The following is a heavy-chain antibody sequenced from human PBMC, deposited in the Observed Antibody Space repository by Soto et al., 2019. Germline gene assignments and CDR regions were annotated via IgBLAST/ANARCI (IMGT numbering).Heavy chain of an antibody. Sequence: SETLSLICPGSGGSISSGVYFSSWILKPPGKGLEWIGYIYHSGSTYYNPSLKSRVTMTRSTPLTTAYLELSGLTSEDTAVYYCAKEKDFPSVPATMPIDNWGQGTLVTVSS. CDR3: AKEKDFPSVPATMPIDN. J-gene: IGHJ4*02. V-gene: IGHV4-30-2*05. CDR2: IYHSGST. CDR1: GGSISSGVYF. D-gene: IGHD2-2*01.